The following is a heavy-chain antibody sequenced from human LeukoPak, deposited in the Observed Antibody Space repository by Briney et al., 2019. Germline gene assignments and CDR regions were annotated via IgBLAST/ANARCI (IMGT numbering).Heavy chain of an antibody. CDR2: ISGNGDSI. V-gene: IGHV3-23*01. J-gene: IGHJ3*02. CDR1: QFNFNKFG. D-gene: IGHD1-26*01. Sequence: GGSLRLSCATSQFNFNKFGMTWVRQAPGKGLEWVASISGNGDSIQYAASVQGRFAISRDNSKNTLYLQMNSLRAEDTAVYYCARDRIVGAFDAFDIWGQGTMVTVSS. CDR3: ARDRIVGAFDAFDI.